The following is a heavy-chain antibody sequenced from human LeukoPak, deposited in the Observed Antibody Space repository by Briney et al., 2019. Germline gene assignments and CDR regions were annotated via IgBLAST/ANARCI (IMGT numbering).Heavy chain of an antibody. D-gene: IGHD6-19*01. CDR1: GYTFTGYY. V-gene: IGHV1-2*02. Sequence: ASVEVSCKASGYTFTGYYMHWVRQAPGQGLEWMGWINPNSGGTNYAQKFQGRVTMTRDTSISTAYMELSRLRSDDTAVYYCEALGREEQWLANYYYYMDVWGKGTTVTVSS. J-gene: IGHJ6*03. CDR3: EALGREEQWLANYYYYMDV. CDR2: INPNSGGT.